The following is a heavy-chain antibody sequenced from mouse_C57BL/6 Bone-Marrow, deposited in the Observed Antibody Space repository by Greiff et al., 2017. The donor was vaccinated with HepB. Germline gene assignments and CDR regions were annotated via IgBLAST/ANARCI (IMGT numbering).Heavy chain of an antibody. D-gene: IGHD1-1*01. V-gene: IGHV1-64*01. CDR3: ARSDWRITTVY. CDR2: IHPNSGST. J-gene: IGHJ2*01. Sequence: VQLQQSEAELVKPGASVKLSCKASGYTFTSYWMHWVKQRPGQGLEWIGMIHPNSGSTNYNEKFKSKATLTVDKSSSTAYMQLSSLTSEDSAVYYCARSDWRITTVYWGQGTTLTVSS. CDR1: GYTFTSYW.